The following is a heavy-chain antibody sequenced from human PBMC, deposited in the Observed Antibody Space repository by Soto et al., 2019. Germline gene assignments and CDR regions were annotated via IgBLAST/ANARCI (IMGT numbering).Heavy chain of an antibody. J-gene: IGHJ6*02. CDR1: GGTFSSYA. CDR2: IIPIFGTA. CDR3: ARGVEQRAPIDFRPERDDYSYYYGMDV. V-gene: IGHV1-69*13. D-gene: IGHD6-25*01. Sequence: GASVKVSCKASGGTFSSYAISWVRQAPGQGLEWMGGIIPIFGTANYAQKFQGRVTITADESTSTAYMELSSLRSEDTAVYYCARGVEQRAPIDFRPERDDYSYYYGMDVWGQGTTVTVAS.